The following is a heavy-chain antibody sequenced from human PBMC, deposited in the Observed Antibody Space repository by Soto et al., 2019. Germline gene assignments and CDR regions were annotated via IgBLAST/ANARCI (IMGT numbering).Heavy chain of an antibody. Sequence: QVQLVESGGGVVQPGRSLRLSCAASGFTFSSYGMHWVRQAPGKGLEWVAVISYDGSNKYYADSVKGRFTISRDNSKNTLYLQMNSLRAEDTAVYYCAKDRFGSFYYMDVWGKGTMVTVSS. V-gene: IGHV3-30*18. CDR2: ISYDGSNK. CDR3: AKDRFGSFYYMDV. J-gene: IGHJ6*03. D-gene: IGHD3-10*01. CDR1: GFTFSSYG.